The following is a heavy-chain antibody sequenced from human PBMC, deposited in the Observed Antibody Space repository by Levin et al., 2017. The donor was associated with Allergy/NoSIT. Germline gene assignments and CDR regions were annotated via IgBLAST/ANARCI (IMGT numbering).Heavy chain of an antibody. D-gene: IGHD2-21*02. CDR1: GFTFDDYA. J-gene: IGHJ4*02. V-gene: IGHV3-9*01. Sequence: SLKISCAASGFTFDDYAMHWVRQAPGKGLEWVSGISWNSGSIGYADSVKGRFTISRDNAKNSLYLQMNSLRAEDTALYYCAKICGGDCSNYWGQGTLLTVSS. CDR2: ISWNSGSI. CDR3: AKICGGDCSNY.